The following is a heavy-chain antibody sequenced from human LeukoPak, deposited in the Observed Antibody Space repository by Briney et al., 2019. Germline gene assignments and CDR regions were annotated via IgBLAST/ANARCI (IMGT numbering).Heavy chain of an antibody. CDR3: ARVAVVVTAIVFDY. J-gene: IGHJ4*02. CDR1: GDSISRYY. V-gene: IGHV4-34*01. CDR2: INHSGST. Sequence: SETLSLTCTVSGDSISRYYWSWIRQPPGKGLEWIGEINHSGSTNYNPSLKSRVTISVDTSKNQFSLKLSSVTAADTAVYYCARVAVVVTAIVFDYWGQGTLVTVSS. D-gene: IGHD2-21*02.